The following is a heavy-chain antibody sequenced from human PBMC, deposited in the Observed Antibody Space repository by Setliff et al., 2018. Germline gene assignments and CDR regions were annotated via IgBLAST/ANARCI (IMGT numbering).Heavy chain of an antibody. D-gene: IGHD2-2*01. CDR2: INGGNGNT. CDR1: GYSFSTYA. CDR3: ARALPSTSWALYYYYMDV. V-gene: IGHV1-3*01. J-gene: IGHJ6*03. Sequence: ASVKVSCKASGYSFSTYAMHWVRQAPGQRLEWMGWINGGNGNTKYSQKFQGRVTITRDTSASTAYMELSSLRSEDTAVYYCARALPSTSWALYYYYMDVWGKGTTVTVSS.